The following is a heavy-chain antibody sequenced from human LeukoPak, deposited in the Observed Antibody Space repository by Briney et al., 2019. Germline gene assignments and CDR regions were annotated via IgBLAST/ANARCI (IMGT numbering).Heavy chain of an antibody. CDR3: ARTYSSSIGYYFDY. Sequence: GGSLRLSCAASGFTFSSYWMSWVRQAPGKGLEWVAVISYDGSNKYYADSVKGRFTISRDNSKNTLYLQMNSLRAEDTAVYYCARTYSSSIGYYFDYWGQGTLVTVSS. J-gene: IGHJ4*02. D-gene: IGHD6-13*01. CDR1: GFTFSSYW. CDR2: ISYDGSNK. V-gene: IGHV3-30-3*01.